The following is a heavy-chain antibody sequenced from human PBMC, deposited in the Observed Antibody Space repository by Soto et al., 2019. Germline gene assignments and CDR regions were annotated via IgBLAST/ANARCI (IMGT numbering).Heavy chain of an antibody. CDR1: GGSFSGYY. CDR2: INHSGST. Sequence: QVQLQQWGAGLLKPSETLSLTCAVYGGSFSGYYWSWIRQPPGKGLEWIGEINHSGSTNYNPSLKSRVPISVDTSKNQFSLKLSSVTAADTAVYYCAREPVWYFAVDYWGQGTLVTVSS. V-gene: IGHV4-34*01. CDR3: AREPVWYFAVDY. D-gene: IGHD6-13*01. J-gene: IGHJ4*02.